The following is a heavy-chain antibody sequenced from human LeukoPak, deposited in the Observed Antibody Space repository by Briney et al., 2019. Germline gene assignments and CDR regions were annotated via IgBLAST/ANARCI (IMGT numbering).Heavy chain of an antibody. V-gene: IGHV3-66*01. D-gene: IGHD3-10*01. Sequence: PGGSLRLSCAASGFTVSNNYMSWVRQAPGKGLDWVSVLYSGGSTYYADSVQGRFTISRDNSKNTLYLQMNSLRAEDTAVYHCARSLYFGDLFYDYWGHGTLGTVSS. J-gene: IGHJ4*01. CDR2: LYSGGST. CDR1: GFTVSNNY. CDR3: ARSLYFGDLFYDY.